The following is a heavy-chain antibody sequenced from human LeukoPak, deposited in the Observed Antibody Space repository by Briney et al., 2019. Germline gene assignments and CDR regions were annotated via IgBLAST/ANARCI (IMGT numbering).Heavy chain of an antibody. V-gene: IGHV1-2*04. Sequence: GASVKVSCKASGYTFTSYYMHWVRQAPAQGLEWMGIINPSGGGTNYAQKFQGWVTMTRDTSISTAYMELSRLRSDDTAVYYCARDSGDPRAFDIWGQGTMVTVSS. CDR1: GYTFTSYY. D-gene: IGHD4-17*01. J-gene: IGHJ3*02. CDR3: ARDSGDPRAFDI. CDR2: INPSGGGT.